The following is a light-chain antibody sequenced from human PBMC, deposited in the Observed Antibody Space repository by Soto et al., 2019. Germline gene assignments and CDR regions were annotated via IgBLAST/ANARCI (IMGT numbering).Light chain of an antibody. J-gene: IGKJ4*01. CDR1: QSINSN. V-gene: IGKV3-15*01. Sequence: IVMTQSPATLSVSPGERATLSCRASQSINSNLAWYQQKPGQAPRLLMFRASIRATGFPARFSGSGSGTEFNITISSLQSEVSAIYYCQQYNNWPRATFGGGTKVEIK. CDR3: QQYNNWPRAT. CDR2: RAS.